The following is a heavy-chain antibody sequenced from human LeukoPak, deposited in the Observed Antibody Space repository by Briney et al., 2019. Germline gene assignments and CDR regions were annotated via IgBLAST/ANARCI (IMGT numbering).Heavy chain of an antibody. D-gene: IGHD6-13*01. CDR1: GYTFTGYY. CDR2: INPSGGST. J-gene: IGHJ4*02. V-gene: IGHV1-46*01. Sequence: GASVKVSCKASGYTFTGYYMHWVRPAPGQGLEWMGIINPSGGSTSYAQKFQGRVTITADESTSTAYMELSSLRSEDTAVYYCARDSSSWYALDYWGQGTLVTVSS. CDR3: ARDSSSWYALDY.